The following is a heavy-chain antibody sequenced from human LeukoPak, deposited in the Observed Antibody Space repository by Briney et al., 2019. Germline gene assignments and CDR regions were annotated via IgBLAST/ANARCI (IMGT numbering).Heavy chain of an antibody. CDR2: IYPGDSDT. CDR1: GYSFTSYW. Sequence: GESLKISCKGSGYSFTSYWIGWVRQMPGKGLEWMGIIYPGDSDTRYSPSFQGQVTISADKSISTAYLQWSSLKASDTAMYYCARLRAPYCSSTSCYGWGDFDYWGQGILVTVSS. CDR3: ARLRAPYCSSTSCYGWGDFDY. V-gene: IGHV5-51*01. D-gene: IGHD2-2*01. J-gene: IGHJ4*02.